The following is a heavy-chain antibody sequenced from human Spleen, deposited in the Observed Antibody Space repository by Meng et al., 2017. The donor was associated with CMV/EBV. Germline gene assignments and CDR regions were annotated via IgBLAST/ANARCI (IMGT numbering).Heavy chain of an antibody. V-gene: IGHV3-11*01. CDR2: ISSSGSTI. Sequence: GESLKISCAASGFAFSDYYMTWIRQAPGMGLEWVSYISSSGSTICYADSVKGRFTISRDNSKNSLYLQMNSLRPEDTALYYCAKDHCSSSSCYFDYWGQGTLVTVSS. CDR3: AKDHCSSSSCYFDY. D-gene: IGHD2-2*01. J-gene: IGHJ4*02. CDR1: GFAFSDYY.